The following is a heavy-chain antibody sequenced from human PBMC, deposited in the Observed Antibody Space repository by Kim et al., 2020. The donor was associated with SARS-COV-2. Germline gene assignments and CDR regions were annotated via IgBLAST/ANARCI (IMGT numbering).Heavy chain of an antibody. CDR2: T. D-gene: IGHD1-1*01. CDR3: GRDKGGNELDY. V-gene: IGHV3-72*01. J-gene: IGHJ4*02. Sequence: TEYAASVKGRFTISRDDSKNTVYLKMNSLKTEDTAFYYCGRDKGGNELDYWGQGTLVTVSS.